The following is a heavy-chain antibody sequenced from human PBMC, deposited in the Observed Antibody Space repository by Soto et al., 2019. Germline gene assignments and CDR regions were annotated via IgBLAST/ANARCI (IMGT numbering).Heavy chain of an antibody. CDR2: INSDGSST. D-gene: IGHD1-26*01. CDR1: GFTFSSYR. CDR3: ARGGSYVFSYYGMDV. Sequence: GSLRLSCAASGFTFSSYRMHWVRQAPGKGLVWVSRINSDGSSTSYADSVKGRFTISRDNAKNTLYLQMNSLRAEDTAVYYCARGGSYVFSYYGMDVWGQGTTVTVSS. J-gene: IGHJ6*02. V-gene: IGHV3-74*01.